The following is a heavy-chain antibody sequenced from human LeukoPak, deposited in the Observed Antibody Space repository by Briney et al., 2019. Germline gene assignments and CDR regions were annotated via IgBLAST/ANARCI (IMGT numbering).Heavy chain of an antibody. D-gene: IGHD1-26*01. V-gene: IGHV1-69*05. CDR3: ARAQSVSYGYYYYMDV. J-gene: IGHJ6*03. Sequence: GASVKVSCKASGGTFSSYAISWVRQAPGQGLEWMGGIIPIFGTANYAQKFQGRVTITTDESTSTAYMELSSLRSEDTAVYYCARAQSVSYGYYYYMDVWGKGTTVTVSS. CDR1: GGTFSSYA. CDR2: IIPIFGTA.